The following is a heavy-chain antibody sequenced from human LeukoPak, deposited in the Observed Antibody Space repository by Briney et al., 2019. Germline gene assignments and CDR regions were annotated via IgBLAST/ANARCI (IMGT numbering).Heavy chain of an antibody. CDR2: ISYDGSNK. D-gene: IGHD3-10*01. CDR3: ARDLNGSGSYYENWFDP. CDR1: GFTFSSYA. V-gene: IGHV3-30-3*01. J-gene: IGHJ5*02. Sequence: GGPLRLSCAASGFTFSSYAMHWVRQAPGKGLEWVAVISYDGSNKYYADSVKGRFTISRDNSKNTLYLQMNSLRAEDTAVYYCARDLNGSGSYYENWFDPWGQGTLVTVSS.